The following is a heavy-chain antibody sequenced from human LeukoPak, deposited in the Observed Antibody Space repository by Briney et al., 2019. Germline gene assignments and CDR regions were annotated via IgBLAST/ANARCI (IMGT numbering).Heavy chain of an antibody. CDR2: ISDSGGST. J-gene: IGHJ4*02. D-gene: IGHD2-2*01. V-gene: IGHV3-23*01. Sequence: GGSLRLSCAASGFTFSSYAMSWVRQAPGKGLEWVSAISDSGGSTYYADSVKGRFTISRDNSKNTVYLQMNSLRAEDTAVYYCAKDRRGCSSTSCYYQFDYWGQGTLVTASS. CDR3: AKDRRGCSSTSCYYQFDY. CDR1: GFTFSSYA.